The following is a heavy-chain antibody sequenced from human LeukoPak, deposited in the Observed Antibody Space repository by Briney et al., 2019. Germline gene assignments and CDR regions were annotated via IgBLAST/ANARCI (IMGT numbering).Heavy chain of an antibody. V-gene: IGHV3-48*03. Sequence: PGGSLRLSCAASGFSFSSYEVNWVRQAPGKGLEWVSYIGRSGSTIYYADSVKGRFTISRDNAKNSLHLQMNSLRVEDTAVYYCARPEGLQLSLEPFDIWGQGTMVTVSS. CDR1: GFSFSSYE. J-gene: IGHJ3*02. D-gene: IGHD2-2*01. CDR2: IGRSGSTI. CDR3: ARPEGLQLSLEPFDI.